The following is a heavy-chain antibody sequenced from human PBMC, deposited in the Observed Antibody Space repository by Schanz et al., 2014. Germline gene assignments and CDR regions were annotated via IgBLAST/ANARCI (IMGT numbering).Heavy chain of an antibody. D-gene: IGHD5-18*01. J-gene: IGHJ3*02. CDR3: TRGGYSYALSAFDI. CDR2: ISPYNGNT. CDR1: GYTFTSYD. V-gene: IGHV1-18*01. Sequence: QVQLIQSGAEVKKPGASVKVSCTASGYTFTSYDINWVRQAPGQGLEWMGWISPYNGNTNYAQKLQGRVTMTADTSTSTAYMDLRSLRSDDTAVYYCTRGGYSYALSAFDIWGQGTMVTVSS.